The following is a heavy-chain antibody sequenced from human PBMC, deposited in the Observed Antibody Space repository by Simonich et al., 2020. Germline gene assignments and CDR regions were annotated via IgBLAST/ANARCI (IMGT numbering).Heavy chain of an antibody. Sequence: QVQLVQSGAEVKKPGASVKVSCKASGYTFTGYYMHWVRQAPGQGLEWLGCDNPTSGGPNYAQTFQGRVTMTRATSISTAYMELSRLRSDDTAVYYCARDRAARYYYYYYMDVWGKGTTVTVSS. V-gene: IGHV1-2*02. D-gene: IGHD6-6*01. CDR2: DNPTSGGP. CDR3: ARDRAARYYYYYYMDV. J-gene: IGHJ6*03. CDR1: GYTFTGYY.